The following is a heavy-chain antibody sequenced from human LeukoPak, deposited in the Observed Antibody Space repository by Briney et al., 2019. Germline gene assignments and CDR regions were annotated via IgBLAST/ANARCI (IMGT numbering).Heavy chain of an antibody. CDR1: GFTFSSYS. J-gene: IGHJ5*02. CDR2: ISSSSTI. CDR3: ARDSYYGSGSLDWFDP. V-gene: IGHV3-48*01. Sequence: GGSLRLSCAASGFTFSSYSMNWVRQAPGKGLEWVSYISSSSTIYYADSVKGRFTISRDNAKNSLYLQMNSLRAEDTAVYYCARDSYYGSGSLDWFDPWGQGTLVTVSS. D-gene: IGHD3-10*01.